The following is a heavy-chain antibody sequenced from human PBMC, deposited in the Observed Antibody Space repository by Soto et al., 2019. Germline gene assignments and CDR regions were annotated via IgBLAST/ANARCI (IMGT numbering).Heavy chain of an antibody. CDR3: AREVFMAPIQYYYYGMDV. V-gene: IGHV3-33*08. D-gene: IGHD3-10*01. Sequence: GGSLRLSCAASGFTFSSYSMNWVRQAPGKGLEWVAVIWYDGSNKYYADSVKGRFTISRDNSKNTLYLQMNSLRAEDTAVYYCAREVFMAPIQYYYYGMDVWGQGTTVTVSS. CDR2: IWYDGSNK. J-gene: IGHJ6*02. CDR1: GFTFSSYS.